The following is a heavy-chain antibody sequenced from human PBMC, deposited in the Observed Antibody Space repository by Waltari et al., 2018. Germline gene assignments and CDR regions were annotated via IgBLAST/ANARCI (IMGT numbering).Heavy chain of an antibody. CDR2: ISGTSYYI. CDR1: GFTFSSYT. Sequence: EVQLVESGGGLVKPGGSLRLSCAASGFTFSSYTMNWVRQAPGKWLEVVSSISGTSYYIYHADSVKGRFTTSRDNAKNSLYLQMNSLRAEDTAVYYCARETEEAFDFWGRGTMVTVSS. D-gene: IGHD2-21*02. V-gene: IGHV3-21*01. CDR3: ARETEEAFDF. J-gene: IGHJ3*01.